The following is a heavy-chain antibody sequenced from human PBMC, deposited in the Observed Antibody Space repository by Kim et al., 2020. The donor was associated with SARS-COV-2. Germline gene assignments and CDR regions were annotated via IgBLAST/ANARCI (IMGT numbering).Heavy chain of an antibody. CDR3: ARLGLEVGGPNWFDP. V-gene: IGHV3-7*01. J-gene: IGHJ5*02. D-gene: IGHD2-15*01. Sequence: GGSLRLSCAASGFTFSSNWMSWVRQAPGKGLEWVANIKKDGSEKYYVDSVKGRFTISRDNAKNSLYLQMNSLRAEDTAVYYCARLGLEVGGPNWFDPWG. CDR2: IKKDGSEK. CDR1: GFTFSSNW.